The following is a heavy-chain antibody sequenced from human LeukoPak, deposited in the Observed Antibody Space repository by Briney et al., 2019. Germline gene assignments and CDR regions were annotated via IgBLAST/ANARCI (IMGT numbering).Heavy chain of an antibody. CDR3: ARGAGRYGDYRDY. Sequence: PSETLSLTCAVSGGSISSSNWWSWVRQPPGKGLEWIGEIYHSGSTNYNPSLKSRVTISVDKSKNQFSLKLSSVTAEDTAVYYCARGAGRYGDYRDYWGQGTLVTVSS. CDR1: GGSISSSNW. V-gene: IGHV4-4*02. CDR2: IYHSGST. D-gene: IGHD4-17*01. J-gene: IGHJ4*02.